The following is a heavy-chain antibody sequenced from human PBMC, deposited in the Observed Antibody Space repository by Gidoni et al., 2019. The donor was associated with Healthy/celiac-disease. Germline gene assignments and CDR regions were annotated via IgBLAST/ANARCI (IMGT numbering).Heavy chain of an antibody. Sequence: RTYYRSKWYNDYAVSVKSRITINPDTSKNQFSLQLNSVTPEDTAVYYCAREDIVATIFSPPRGYGMDVWGQGTTVTVSS. J-gene: IGHJ6*02. CDR2: TYYRSKWYN. CDR3: AREDIVATIFSPPRGYGMDV. V-gene: IGHV6-1*01. D-gene: IGHD5-12*01.